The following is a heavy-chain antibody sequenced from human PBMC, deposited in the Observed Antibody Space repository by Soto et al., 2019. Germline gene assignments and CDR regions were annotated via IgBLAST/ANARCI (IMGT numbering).Heavy chain of an antibody. J-gene: IGHJ4*02. Sequence: QVQLVQSGAEVKKPGSSVKVSCKASGGTFSNYAITWVRQAPGQGLEWMGGIIPMFRTPNYAQKFQGRVTXXXXXXXXXXXXXXXXXXXXXXXXXXXXXXXXXXXXXXTGYYFDYWGQGTLVTVS. D-gene: IGHD3-9*01. CDR3: XXXXXXXXXXXTGYYFDY. CDR1: GGTFSNYA. V-gene: IGHV1-69*05. CDR2: IIPMFRTP.